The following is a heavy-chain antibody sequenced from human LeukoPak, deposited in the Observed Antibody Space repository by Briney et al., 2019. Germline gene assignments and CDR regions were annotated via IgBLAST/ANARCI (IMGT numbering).Heavy chain of an antibody. Sequence: GGSLRLSCAASGFTFSSYSMNWVRQAPGKGLEWVSYISSSSSTIYYADSVKGRFTISRDNAKNSLYLQIDSLRAEDTAVYYCAKEGPYDFWSGHASAFDIWGQGTKVTVSS. D-gene: IGHD3-3*01. V-gene: IGHV3-48*04. CDR2: ISSSSSTI. CDR1: GFTFSSYS. J-gene: IGHJ3*02. CDR3: AKEGPYDFWSGHASAFDI.